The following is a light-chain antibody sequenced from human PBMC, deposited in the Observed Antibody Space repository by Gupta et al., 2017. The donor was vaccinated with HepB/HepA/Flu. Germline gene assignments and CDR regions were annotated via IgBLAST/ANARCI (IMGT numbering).Light chain of an antibody. V-gene: IGLV1-44*01. CDR1: NSNIGSNT. CDR3: AAWDDRLNGFVV. J-gene: IGLJ2*01. CDR2: TNN. Sequence: QSVLTQPPSASGTPGQRVTISCSGSNSNIGSNTVDWYQQLPGAAPRLLIYTNNLRPSGVPDRFSGSKSGTSASLAISGLQSEDEADYYCAAWDDRLNGFVVFGGGTKLTVL.